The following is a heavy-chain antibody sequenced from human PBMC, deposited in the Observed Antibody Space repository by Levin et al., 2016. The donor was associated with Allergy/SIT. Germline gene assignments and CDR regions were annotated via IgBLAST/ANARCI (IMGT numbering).Heavy chain of an antibody. CDR2: ISGTGIST. Sequence: GESLKISCAASGFTFTKYSIGWVRQAPGKGLEWVSTISGTGISTSDAGSVKGRFTISRDNSKNTVYLQMNSLRAEDTAIYYCTRTSGSGYYVFDYWGQGTLVTVSS. CDR1: GFTFTKYS. D-gene: IGHD3-3*01. J-gene: IGHJ4*02. V-gene: IGHV3-23*01. CDR3: TRTSGSGYYVFDY.